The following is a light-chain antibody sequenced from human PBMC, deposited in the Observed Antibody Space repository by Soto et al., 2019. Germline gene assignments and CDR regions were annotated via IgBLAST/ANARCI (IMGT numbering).Light chain of an antibody. J-gene: IGKJ5*01. CDR2: LAS. Sequence: DIVMTQSPLSLPVTPGEPASISCRSSQSLQHSNGYNYLDWYFQKPGQSPQLLIHLASNRASGVPVRFSGSGSGTDFTLNISSVEAEDVGLYYCMQGVQMPPITFGPGTRLEIK. CDR1: QSLQHSNGYNY. V-gene: IGKV2-28*01. CDR3: MQGVQMPPIT.